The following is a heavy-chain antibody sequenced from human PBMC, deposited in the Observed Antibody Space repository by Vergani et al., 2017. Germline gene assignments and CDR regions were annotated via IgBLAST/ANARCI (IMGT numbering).Heavy chain of an antibody. Sequence: QVQLVESGGGVVQPGRSLRLSCAASGFTFSSYGMHWVRQAPGKGLEWVAVIWYDGSNKYYADSVKGRFTISRDNSKTTLYLQMNSLRAEDTAVYYCARDPPRRAAAHFDYWGQGTLVTVSS. D-gene: IGHD2-2*01. J-gene: IGHJ4*02. CDR1: GFTFSSYG. CDR3: ARDPPRRAAAHFDY. V-gene: IGHV3-33*01. CDR2: IWYDGSNK.